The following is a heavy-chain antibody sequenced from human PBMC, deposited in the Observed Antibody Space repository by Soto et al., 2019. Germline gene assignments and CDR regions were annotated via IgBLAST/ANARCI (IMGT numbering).Heavy chain of an antibody. D-gene: IGHD6-13*01. V-gene: IGHV4-34*01. CDR3: ATGIKAAAGTDIDY. CDR2: INHSGST. J-gene: IGHJ4*02. Sequence: ETLSLTCAVYGGSFSGYYWSWIRQPPGKGLEWIGEINHSGSTNYNPSLKSRVTISVDTSKNQFSLKLSSVTVADTAVYYCATGIKAAAGTDIDYWGQGTLVTVSS. CDR1: GGSFSGYY.